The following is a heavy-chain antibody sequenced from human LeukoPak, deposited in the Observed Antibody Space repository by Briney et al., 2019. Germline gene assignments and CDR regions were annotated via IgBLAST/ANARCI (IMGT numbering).Heavy chain of an antibody. V-gene: IGHV3-30*02. CDR1: GFIFSSFG. CDR3: AKDRGDYTDWLDP. Sequence: QTGGSLRLSCAASGFIFSSFGMHWVRQAPGKGLEWVAFIRYDGSNKYYADSVEGRFTISRDNSKNTLSLLMNSPRPEDTAVYYCAKDRGDYTDWLDPWGQGTLVTVSS. CDR2: IRYDGSNK. D-gene: IGHD4-17*01. J-gene: IGHJ5*02.